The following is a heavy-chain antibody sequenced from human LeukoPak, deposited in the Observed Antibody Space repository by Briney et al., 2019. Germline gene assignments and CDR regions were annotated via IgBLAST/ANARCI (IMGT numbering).Heavy chain of an antibody. J-gene: IGHJ3*02. CDR1: GGSISSSSYY. D-gene: IGHD3-9*01. CDR3: ARPSYWLLLGLGAFDI. V-gene: IGHV4-39*01. CDR2: IYYSGST. Sequence: PSETLSLTCTVSGGSISSSSYYWGWIRQPPGKGLEWIGSIYYSGSTYYNPSLKSRVTISVDTSKNQFSLKLSSVTAADTAVYYCARPSYWLLLGLGAFDISGQGTMVTVSS.